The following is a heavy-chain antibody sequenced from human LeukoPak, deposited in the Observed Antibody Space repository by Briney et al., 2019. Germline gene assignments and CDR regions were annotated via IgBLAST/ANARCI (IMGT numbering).Heavy chain of an antibody. V-gene: IGHV4-39*07. Sequence: PSETLSLTCTVSGGSISGSSYYWGWIRQPPGKGLEWIGSIYYSGSTYYNPSLKSRVTISLDTSKNQFSLKLTSVTAADTAVYYCARARDIAVSYFGELLSSETYFDYWGQGTLVIVSS. CDR3: ARARDIAVSYFGELLSSETYFDY. D-gene: IGHD3-10*01. J-gene: IGHJ4*02. CDR2: IYYSGST. CDR1: GGSISGSSYY.